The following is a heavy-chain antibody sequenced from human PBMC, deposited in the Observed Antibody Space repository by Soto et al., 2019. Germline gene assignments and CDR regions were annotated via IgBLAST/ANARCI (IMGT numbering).Heavy chain of an antibody. Sequence: GGSLRLSCAASGFTFSSYSMNWVRQAPGKGLEWVSSISSSSSYIYYADSVKGRFTISRDNAKNSLYLQMNSLRAEDTAVYYCAGGGYASSGPYYYYYGMDVWGQGTTVTVSS. CDR1: GFTFSSYS. CDR2: ISSSSSYI. D-gene: IGHD5-12*01. V-gene: IGHV3-21*01. J-gene: IGHJ6*02. CDR3: AGGGYASSGPYYYYYGMDV.